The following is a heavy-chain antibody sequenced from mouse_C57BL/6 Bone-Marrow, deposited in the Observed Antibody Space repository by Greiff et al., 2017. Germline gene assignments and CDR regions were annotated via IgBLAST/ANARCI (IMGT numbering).Heavy chain of an antibody. J-gene: IGHJ4*01. D-gene: IGHD1-1*01. V-gene: IGHV1-15*01. Sequence: QVQLQQSGAELVRPGASVTLSCKASGYTFTDYEMHWVKQTPVHGLEWIGAIDPETGGTAYNQKFKGKAILTADKSSSTAYMALRSLTSEDSAVYYCTRRDESYFYYAMDYWGQGTSVTVSS. CDR2: IDPETGGT. CDR3: TRRDESYFYYAMDY. CDR1: GYTFTDYE.